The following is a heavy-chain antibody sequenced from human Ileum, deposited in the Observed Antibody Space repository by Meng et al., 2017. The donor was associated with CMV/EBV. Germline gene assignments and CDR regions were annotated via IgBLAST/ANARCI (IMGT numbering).Heavy chain of an antibody. V-gene: IGHV1-2*02. CDR2: INPNSGAT. Sequence: RQATGQGLEWMGWINPNSGATYYAPNFQGRVTLTRDTSISTAYMDLSSLRSDDTAVYFCARDRGIFDYYGSGSPDYWGQGTLVTVSS. D-gene: IGHD3-10*01. CDR3: ARDRGIFDYYGSGSPDY. J-gene: IGHJ4*02.